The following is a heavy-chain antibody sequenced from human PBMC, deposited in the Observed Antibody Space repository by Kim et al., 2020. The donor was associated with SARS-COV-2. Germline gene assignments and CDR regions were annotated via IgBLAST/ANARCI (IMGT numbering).Heavy chain of an antibody. Sequence: ASVKVSCKTSGYTFTSYGISWVRQDPGQGLEWMGLISAYNGNTKYAQKLQGRVTMTTDTSTSTAYMELRSLRSDDTAVYYCAREGDIVLMVYAIRAMDVWGTGTTVTVSS. CDR2: ISAYNGNT. CDR1: GYTFTSYG. J-gene: IGHJ6*04. CDR3: AREGDIVLMVYAIRAMDV. V-gene: IGHV1-18*01. D-gene: IGHD2-8*01.